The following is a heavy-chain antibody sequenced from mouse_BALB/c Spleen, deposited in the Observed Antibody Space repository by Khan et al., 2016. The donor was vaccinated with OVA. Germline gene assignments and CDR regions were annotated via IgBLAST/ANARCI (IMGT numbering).Heavy chain of an antibody. J-gene: IGHJ4*01. CDR2: IIPSTVYT. Sequence: QVQLQQSGAELARPGASVKMSCKASGYTFTSYTMHWVKQRPGQGLEWIGYIIPSTVYTNYNQKFKDKATLTADKSSSTAYMQLSSLTSEDSAVYYCAWDFHYYGSREAMDNWGQGTSVTVSS. V-gene: IGHV1-4*01. CDR1: GYTFTSYT. D-gene: IGHD1-1*01. CDR3: AWDFHYYGSREAMDN.